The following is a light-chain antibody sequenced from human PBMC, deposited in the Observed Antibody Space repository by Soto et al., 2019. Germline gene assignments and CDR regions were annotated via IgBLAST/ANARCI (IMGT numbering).Light chain of an antibody. CDR2: ASS. J-gene: IGKJ5*01. Sequence: DIQLTQSPSFLSASVGDRVTISCRASQGISSYLAWYQQTPGKAPKLLIYASSTLQSGVPSRFSGRGSGTEFTLTIGSLQPEYFATYDCQQLNTFPVTFGQGTRLDI. CDR3: QQLNTFPVT. V-gene: IGKV1-9*01. CDR1: QGISSY.